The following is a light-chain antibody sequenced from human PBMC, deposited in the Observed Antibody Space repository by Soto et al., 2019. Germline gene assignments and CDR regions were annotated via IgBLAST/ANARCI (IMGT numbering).Light chain of an antibody. CDR1: SSDVGGYNS. V-gene: IGLV2-14*03. CDR3: SSYTTTSTPVV. CDR2: DVS. Sequence: QSALTQPASVSGSPGQSITISCTATSSDVGGYNSVSWFQKHPGQAPKLIIYDVSHRPSGVSNRFSGSKSAYTASLTISGLQAEDEADYYCSSYTTTSTPVVFGSGTKLTVL. J-gene: IGLJ1*01.